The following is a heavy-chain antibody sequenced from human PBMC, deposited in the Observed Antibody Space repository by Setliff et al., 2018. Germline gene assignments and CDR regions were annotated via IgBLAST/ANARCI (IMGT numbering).Heavy chain of an antibody. CDR1: GFTFSKYW. Sequence: GGSLRLSCGGYGFTFSKYWMYWVRQVPGKGLVWVSRISPDGTITNYADSVKGRFTISRDNAKNTLYLQMNSLRGEDTAVYFCASIDWGENFYNTDVWGKGTTVTVSS. CDR2: ISPDGTIT. V-gene: IGHV3-74*01. CDR3: ASIDWGENFYNTDV. D-gene: IGHD7-27*01. J-gene: IGHJ6*03.